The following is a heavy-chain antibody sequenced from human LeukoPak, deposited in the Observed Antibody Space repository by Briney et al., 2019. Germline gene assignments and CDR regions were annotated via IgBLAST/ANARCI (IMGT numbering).Heavy chain of an antibody. CDR3: ARVADPAAAGIRHAFDI. Sequence: SETLSLTCTVSGGSISSYYWSWIRQPPGKGLEWIGYIYYSGSTNYNPSLKSRVTISVDTSKNQFSLKLSSVTAADTAVYYCARVADPAAAGIRHAFDIWGQGTMVTVSS. CDR2: IYYSGST. V-gene: IGHV4-59*01. D-gene: IGHD6-13*01. J-gene: IGHJ3*02. CDR1: GGSISSYY.